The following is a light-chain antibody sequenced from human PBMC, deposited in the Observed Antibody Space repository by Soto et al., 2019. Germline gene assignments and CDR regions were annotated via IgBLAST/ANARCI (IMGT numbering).Light chain of an antibody. CDR3: ASYSITSPSVL. J-gene: IGLJ2*01. V-gene: IGLV2-14*03. CDR2: EVS. Sequence: QSVLTQPASVSGSPGQSISISCTGTSNDVGSYSSVSWYQQSPGKAPQLMLYEVSYRPSGISARFSGSRSGNTASLTILGLQSEDEGGYYCASYSITSPSVLFGGGTKLTVL. CDR1: SNDVGSYSS.